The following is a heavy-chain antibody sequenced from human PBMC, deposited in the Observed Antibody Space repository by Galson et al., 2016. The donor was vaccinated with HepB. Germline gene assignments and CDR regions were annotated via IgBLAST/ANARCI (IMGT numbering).Heavy chain of an antibody. CDR1: GFTFSSYS. CDR2: ISSSSSYI. V-gene: IGHV3-21*01. J-gene: IGHJ4*02. D-gene: IGHD6-6*01. Sequence: SLRLSCAASGFTFSSYSMHWVRQAPGKGLEWVSSISSSSSYIYYADSVQGRFPISRDNAQNSLYLQMNSLRAEDTAVYYCEAVSSSSVEDIDYWGQGTLVTVSS. CDR3: EAVSSSSVEDIDY.